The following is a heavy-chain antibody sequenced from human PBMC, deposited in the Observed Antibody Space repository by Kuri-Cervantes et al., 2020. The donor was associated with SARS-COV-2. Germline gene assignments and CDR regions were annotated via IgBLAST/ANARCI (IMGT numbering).Heavy chain of an antibody. CDR1: GFTFSSYS. CDR2: ISSSSSTI. V-gene: IGHV3-48*01. D-gene: IGHD6-13*01. CDR3: ARCPSSSWYSDAFDI. Sequence: GGSLRLSCAASGFTFSSYSMNWVRQAPGKGLEWVSYISSSSSTIYYADSVKGRFTISRDNVKNSLYLQMNSLRAEDTAVYYCARCPSSSWYSDAFDIWGQGTMVTVSS. J-gene: IGHJ3*02.